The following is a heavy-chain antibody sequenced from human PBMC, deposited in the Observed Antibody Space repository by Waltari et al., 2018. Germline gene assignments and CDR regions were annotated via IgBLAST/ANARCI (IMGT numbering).Heavy chain of an antibody. CDR3: ARGLGELDY. V-gene: IGHV4-34*01. D-gene: IGHD2-21*01. J-gene: IGHJ4*02. Sequence: HSGSTNYNPSLKSRVTISVDTSKNQFSLKLSSVTAADTAVYYCARGLGELDYWGQGTLVTVSS. CDR2: HSGST.